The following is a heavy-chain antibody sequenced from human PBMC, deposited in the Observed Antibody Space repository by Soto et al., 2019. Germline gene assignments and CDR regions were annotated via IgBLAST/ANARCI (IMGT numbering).Heavy chain of an antibody. Sequence: GASVKVSCKASGGTFSSYAISWVRQAPGQGLEWMGGIIPIFGTANYAQKFQGRVTITADESTSTAYMELSSLRSEDTAVYYCARVGFSGYYYVGRENWFDPWGQGTLVTVSS. CDR1: GGTFSSYA. V-gene: IGHV1-69*13. CDR2: IIPIFGTA. D-gene: IGHD3-22*01. CDR3: ARVGFSGYYYVGRENWFDP. J-gene: IGHJ5*02.